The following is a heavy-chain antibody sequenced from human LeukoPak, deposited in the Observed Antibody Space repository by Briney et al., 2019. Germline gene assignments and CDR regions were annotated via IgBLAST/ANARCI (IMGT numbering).Heavy chain of an antibody. CDR1: GFTFDDYA. J-gene: IGHJ6*03. CDR3: AKDLGKPSAAYFQYYYYMDV. D-gene: IGHD2-21*01. Sequence: GGSLRLSCAASGFTFDDYAMHWVRQAPGKGLEWVSLISGDGGSTYYTDSVKGRFTISRDNGKNSLYLQMNSLRTDDTALYYCAKDLGKPSAAYFQYYYYMDVWGKGTTVTVSS. V-gene: IGHV3-43*02. CDR2: ISGDGGST.